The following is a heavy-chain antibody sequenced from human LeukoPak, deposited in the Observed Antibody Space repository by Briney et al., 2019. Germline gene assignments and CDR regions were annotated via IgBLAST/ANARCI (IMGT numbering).Heavy chain of an antibody. Sequence: SVKVSCKASGYTFTGYYMHWVRQAPGQGLEWMGRIIPILGIANYAQKFQGRVTITADKSTSTAYMELSSLRSEDTAVYYCARGGPYYYDSSGYYPIDYWGQGTLVTVSS. V-gene: IGHV1-69*02. D-gene: IGHD3-22*01. CDR1: GYTFTGYY. CDR3: ARGGPYYYDSSGYYPIDY. CDR2: IIPILGIA. J-gene: IGHJ4*02.